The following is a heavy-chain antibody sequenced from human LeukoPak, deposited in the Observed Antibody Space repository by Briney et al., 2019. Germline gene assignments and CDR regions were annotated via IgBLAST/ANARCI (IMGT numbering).Heavy chain of an antibody. D-gene: IGHD1-26*01. CDR3: ASYSGSYYGAFDI. Sequence: PGGSLRLSCAASGFTFSSYSMNWVRQAPGEGLEWVSYISSSSSTIYYADSVKGRFTISRDNAKNSLYLQMNSLRAEDTAVYYCASYSGSYYGAFDIWGQGTMVTVSS. V-gene: IGHV3-48*01. CDR2: ISSSSSTI. J-gene: IGHJ3*02. CDR1: GFTFSSYS.